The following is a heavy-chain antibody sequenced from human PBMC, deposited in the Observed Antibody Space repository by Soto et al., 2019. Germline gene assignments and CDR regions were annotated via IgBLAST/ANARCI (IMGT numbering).Heavy chain of an antibody. Sequence: GGSLRLSCAASGFTFSNAWMSWVRQAPGKGLEWVGRIKSKTDGGTTDYAAPVKGRFTISRDDSKNTLYLQMNSLKTEDTAVYYCTTDPLIGYCSSTSCPVDYWGQGTLVTVSS. D-gene: IGHD2-2*01. V-gene: IGHV3-15*01. CDR2: IKSKTDGGTT. J-gene: IGHJ4*02. CDR3: TTDPLIGYCSSTSCPVDY. CDR1: GFTFSNAW.